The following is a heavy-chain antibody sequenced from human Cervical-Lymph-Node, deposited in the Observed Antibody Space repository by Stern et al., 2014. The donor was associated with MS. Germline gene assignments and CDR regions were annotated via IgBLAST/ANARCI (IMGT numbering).Heavy chain of an antibody. CDR3: TTDEVANFAH. CDR1: GFIFSKAW. CDR2: MKPKTDGGTT. J-gene: IGHJ5*02. Sequence: EVQLVESGGGLVKPGGSLRLSCAASGFIFSKAWMTWVRQAPGKGLEWVGRMKPKTDGGTTNYSTPVQGIFTISRDDSKNILFLHMSSLKTEDTAVYYCTTDEVANFAHWGQGTLVTVSS. V-gene: IGHV3-15*01.